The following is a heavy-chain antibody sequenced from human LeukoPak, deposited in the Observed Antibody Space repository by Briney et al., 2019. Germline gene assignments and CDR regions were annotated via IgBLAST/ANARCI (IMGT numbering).Heavy chain of an antibody. V-gene: IGHV4-4*07. J-gene: IGHJ6*04. Sequence: SETLSLTCTVSGGSISSYYWSWIRQPAGKGLEWIGRIFASGSTNSNPSLKSRVTMSVDTSKNQFPLNLSSVTAADTAVYYCARHSAMDVWGKGTTVTVSS. CDR2: IFASGST. CDR3: ARHSAMDV. CDR1: GGSISSYY. D-gene: IGHD3-10*01.